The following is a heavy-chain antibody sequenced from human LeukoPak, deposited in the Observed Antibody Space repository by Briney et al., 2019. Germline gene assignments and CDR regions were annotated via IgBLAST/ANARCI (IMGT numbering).Heavy chain of an antibody. V-gene: IGHV6-1*01. D-gene: IGHD6-13*01. CDR3: ARRRKALSWSS. CDR1: GDSVSSNSAA. CDR2: TYYRSKWYN. Sequence: SQTLSLTCAISGDSVSSNSAAWSWIRQSPSRGLEWLGRTYYRSKWYNDYAVSVKSRITINPDTSKNQFSLKLSSVTAADTAVYYCARRRKALSWSSWGQGTLVTVSS. J-gene: IGHJ4*02.